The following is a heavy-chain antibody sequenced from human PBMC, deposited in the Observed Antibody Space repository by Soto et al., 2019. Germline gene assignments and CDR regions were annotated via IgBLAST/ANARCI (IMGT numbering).Heavy chain of an antibody. CDR3: AKEYGNVWASFDY. Sequence: EAQLLESGGGLVQPGGSLRLSCAASKFTLSNYAMSWVRQAPGKGLEWVSGISGSGGSTYYADSVKGRFTISRDNSKNTLYLKMNSLRAEDTAVYYCAKEYGNVWASFDYWGQGSLVTVSS. CDR2: ISGSGGST. V-gene: IGHV3-23*01. D-gene: IGHD3-16*01. CDR1: KFTLSNYA. J-gene: IGHJ4*02.